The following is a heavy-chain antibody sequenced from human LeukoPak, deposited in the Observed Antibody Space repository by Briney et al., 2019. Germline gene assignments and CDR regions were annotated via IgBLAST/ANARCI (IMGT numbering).Heavy chain of an antibody. CDR3: ARRRYYDYVWGSYRPRCYFDY. CDR2: INHSGST. V-gene: IGHV4-34*01. D-gene: IGHD3-16*02. CDR1: GGSFSGYY. J-gene: IGHJ4*02. Sequence: PSETLSLTCAVYGGSFSGYYWSWIRQPPGKGLEWIGEINHSGSTNYNSSLKSRVTISVDTSKNQFSLKLSSVTAADTAVYYCARRRYYDYVWGSYRPRCYFDYWGQGTLVTVSS.